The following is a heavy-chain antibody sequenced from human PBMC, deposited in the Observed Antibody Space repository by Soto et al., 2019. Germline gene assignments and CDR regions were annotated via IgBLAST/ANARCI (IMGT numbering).Heavy chain of an antibody. V-gene: IGHV1-46*01. CDR2: INPSGGGK. Sequence: SVKVSCKASGDTFTSYYMHWARQAPGQGLEWMGIINPSGGGKKYAQKFQGRVAMTRDTSTSKVYMQLSSVRSEDTAVYYCARDMKSDFVIDSWG. CDR3: ARDMKSDFVIDS. CDR1: GDTFTSYY. J-gene: IGHJ5*01. D-gene: IGHD3-16*01.